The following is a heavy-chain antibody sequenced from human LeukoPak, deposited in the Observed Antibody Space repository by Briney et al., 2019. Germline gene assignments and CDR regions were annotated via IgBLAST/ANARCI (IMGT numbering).Heavy chain of an antibody. CDR2: ISSSSSYI. CDR1: GFTFSSYS. V-gene: IGHV3-21*01. Sequence: GGSLRLSCAASGFTFSSYSMNWVRQAPGQGLEWVSSISSSSSYIYYADSVKGRFTISRDNAKNSLYLQMNSLRAEDTAVYYCARDQHPYSNHYDYWGQGTLVTVSS. D-gene: IGHD6-13*01. CDR3: ARDQHPYSNHYDY. J-gene: IGHJ4*02.